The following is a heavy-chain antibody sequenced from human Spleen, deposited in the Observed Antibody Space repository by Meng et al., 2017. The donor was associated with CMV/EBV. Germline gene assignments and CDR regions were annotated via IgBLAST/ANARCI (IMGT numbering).Heavy chain of an antibody. Sequence: GESLKISCAASGFTFSSYGMHWVRQAPGKGLEWVAFIRYDGSNKYYADSVKGRFTISRDNSKNTLYLQMNSLRAEDTAVYYCAKLVILVDTAMVGNYWGQGTLVTVSS. CDR3: AKLVILVDTAMVGNY. CDR2: IRYDGSNK. D-gene: IGHD5-18*01. V-gene: IGHV3-30*02. J-gene: IGHJ4*02. CDR1: GFTFSSYG.